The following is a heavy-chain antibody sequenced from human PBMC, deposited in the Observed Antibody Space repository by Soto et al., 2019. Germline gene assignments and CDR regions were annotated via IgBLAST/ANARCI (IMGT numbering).Heavy chain of an antibody. Sequence: ASVKVSFKSSGYSFSSHGGSWGRQAPGQGLEWMGWISPYNGDTNYAQKLQGRVSVTTDSSTRTAYMELRSLRSEDTAVYYCARMVRGSTVGYYSYMDVWGKGTTVTVSS. CDR1: GYSFSSHG. CDR3: ARMVRGSTVGYYSYMDV. D-gene: IGHD3-10*01. CDR2: ISPYNGDT. V-gene: IGHV1-18*01. J-gene: IGHJ6*03.